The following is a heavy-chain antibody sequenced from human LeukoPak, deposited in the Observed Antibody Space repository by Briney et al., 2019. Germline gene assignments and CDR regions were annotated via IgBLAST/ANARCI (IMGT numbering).Heavy chain of an antibody. CDR3: APGNYYDSSGWPN. J-gene: IGHJ4*01. CDR2: IESKADGETA. V-gene: IGHV3-15*04. CDR1: GFSFSNAW. Sequence: PGGSLRLSCAVSGFSFSNAWMTWVRRTPGKGLEWVGRIESKADGETADYAAPVKGRFNISRDDSKNTLYLQMNSLKTEDTAVYYCAPGNYYDSSGWPNWGQGTLVTVSS. D-gene: IGHD3-22*01.